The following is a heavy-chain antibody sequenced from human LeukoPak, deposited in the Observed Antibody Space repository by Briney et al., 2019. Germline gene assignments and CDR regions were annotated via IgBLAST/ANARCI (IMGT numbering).Heavy chain of an antibody. V-gene: IGHV4-34*01. D-gene: IGHD2-2*01. J-gene: IGHJ4*02. CDR2: INHSGST. CDR3: ASSGRLVVPAAMPTSLGY. CDR1: GGSFSGYY. Sequence: SETLSLTCAVYGGSFSGYYWSWIRQPPGKGLEWIGEINHSGSTNYNPSLKSRVTISVDTSKNQFSLKLSSVTAADTAVYYCASSGRLVVPAAMPTSLGYWGQGTLVTVSS.